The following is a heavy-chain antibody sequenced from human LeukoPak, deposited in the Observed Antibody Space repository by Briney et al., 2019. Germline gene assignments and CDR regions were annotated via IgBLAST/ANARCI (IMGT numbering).Heavy chain of an antibody. CDR2: IYPGDSDT. CDR3: AGPSGGTVVTPLPFDY. J-gene: IGHJ4*02. Sequence: GESLKISCKGSGYSFTSYWIGWVRQMPGKGLEWMGIIYPGDSDTRYSPSFQGQVTISADKSISTAYLQWSSLKASDTAMYYCAGPSGGTVVTPLPFDYWGQGTLVTVSS. D-gene: IGHD4-23*01. V-gene: IGHV5-51*01. CDR1: GYSFTSYW.